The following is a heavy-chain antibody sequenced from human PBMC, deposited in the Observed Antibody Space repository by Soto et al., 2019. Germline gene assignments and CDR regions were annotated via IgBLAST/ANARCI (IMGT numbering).Heavy chain of an antibody. V-gene: IGHV3-23*01. CDR2: ISGSGGST. D-gene: IGHD4-17*01. Sequence: EVQLLESGGGLVQPGGSLRLSCAASGFTFSSYAMSWVRQAPGKGLEWVSAISGSGGSTYYADSVKGRFTISRDNSKNTLYLQMNSLRAEDTAVYYCAKIGLPSPTPETGLYGDYCPWGQGTLVTVSS. J-gene: IGHJ5*02. CDR3: AKIGLPSPTPETGLYGDYCP. CDR1: GFTFSSYA.